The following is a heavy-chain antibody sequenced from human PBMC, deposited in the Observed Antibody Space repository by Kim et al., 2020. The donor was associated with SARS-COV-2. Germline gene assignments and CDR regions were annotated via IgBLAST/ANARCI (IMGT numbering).Heavy chain of an antibody. CDR2: IYYSGST. D-gene: IGHD3-10*01. CDR1: GGSISSYY. J-gene: IGHJ6*02. CDR3: ARDGGAVLWPGEPHWYYGMDV. Sequence: SETLSLTCTVSGGSISSYYWSWIRQPPGKGLEWIGYIYYSGSTNYNPSLKSRVTISVDTSKNQFSLKLSSVTAADTAVYYCARDGGAVLWPGEPHWYYGMDVWGQGTTVTVSS. V-gene: IGHV4-59*01.